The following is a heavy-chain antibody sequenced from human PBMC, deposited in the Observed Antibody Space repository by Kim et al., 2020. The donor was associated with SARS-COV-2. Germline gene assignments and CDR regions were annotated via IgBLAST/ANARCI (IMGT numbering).Heavy chain of an antibody. Sequence: STTYHPPLESRVPISVDTSKNLFSLKLSSVTAADTAVYYCASDSSGYLGYWGQGTLVTVSS. J-gene: IGHJ4*02. CDR2: ST. D-gene: IGHD3-22*01. CDR3: ASDSSGYLGY. V-gene: IGHV4-59*01.